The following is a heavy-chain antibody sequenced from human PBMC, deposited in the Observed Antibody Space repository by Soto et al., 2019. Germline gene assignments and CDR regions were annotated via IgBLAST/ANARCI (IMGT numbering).Heavy chain of an antibody. J-gene: IGHJ6*02. V-gene: IGHV3-53*01. CDR1: GFTVSSNY. CDR3: ARIDSSSAEAAEYYYYGMDV. D-gene: IGHD6-6*01. CDR2: IYSGGST. Sequence: PGGSLRLSCAASGFTVSSNYMIWVRQAPGKGLEWVSVIYSGGSTYYADSVKGRFTISRDNSKNTLYLQMNSLRAEDTAVYYCARIDSSSAEAAEYYYYGMDVWGQGTTVTVSS.